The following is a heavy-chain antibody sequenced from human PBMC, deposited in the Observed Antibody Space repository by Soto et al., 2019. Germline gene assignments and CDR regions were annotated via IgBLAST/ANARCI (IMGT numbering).Heavy chain of an antibody. CDR3: ARGVENIVVVLDVFGYYGMDV. CDR1: GYSFTSYA. V-gene: IGHV1-3*01. D-gene: IGHD2-2*01. Sequence: ASVKVSCKASGYSFTSYAIYWVRQAPGQRLEWMGWIDAGNGNTKYSQKLQGRVTFTGDTSASTAHMELSSLRSEDTAVYFCARGVENIVVVLDVFGYYGMDVWGQGTTVTVSS. CDR2: IDAGNGNT. J-gene: IGHJ6*02.